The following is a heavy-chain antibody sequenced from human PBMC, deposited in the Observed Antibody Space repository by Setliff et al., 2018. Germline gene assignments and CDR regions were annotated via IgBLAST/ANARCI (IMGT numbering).Heavy chain of an antibody. Sequence: LSLTCIVSVDSLISGHYYWSWVRQPPGKGLEWIGRIYYTGTTYYNPSLKSRITMSVDTSKKQFSLSLSSVTAADTAIYYCARVYGDETIDIWGQGKLVTVS. J-gene: IGHJ3*02. CDR2: IYYTGTT. CDR3: ARVYGDETIDI. CDR1: VDSLISGHYY. D-gene: IGHD2-21*02. V-gene: IGHV4-61*02.